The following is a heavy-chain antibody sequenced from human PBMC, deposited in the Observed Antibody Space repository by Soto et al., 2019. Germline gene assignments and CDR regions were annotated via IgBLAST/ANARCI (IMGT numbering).Heavy chain of an antibody. CDR2: VYWDDDK. CDR3: AHYDYGGLVY. CDR1: GFSLSTSGVG. D-gene: IGHD4-17*01. V-gene: IGHV2-5*02. J-gene: IGHJ4*02. Sequence: QITLKESGTTLVKPTQTLTLTCTFSGFSLSTSGVGVTWIRQPPGKALEWLALVYWDDDKRYSPSLKSRLTITKDTTKNQVGFKMTNMDPVDTATYYCAHYDYGGLVYWGQGDLVTVSS.